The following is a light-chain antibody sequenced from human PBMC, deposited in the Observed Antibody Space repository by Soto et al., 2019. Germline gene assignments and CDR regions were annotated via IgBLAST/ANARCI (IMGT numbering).Light chain of an antibody. J-gene: IGKJ3*01. CDR2: AAS. CDR3: QQSYSTPLT. V-gene: IGKV1-39*01. CDR1: QSISSY. Sequence: DIQMTQSPSSLSASVGDRVTITCRASQSISSYLNWYQQKPGKAPNLLIYAASSLQSGVPSRFSGGGSGTDFTLTISSLQPEDFATYYCQQSYSTPLTFGPGTKVDIK.